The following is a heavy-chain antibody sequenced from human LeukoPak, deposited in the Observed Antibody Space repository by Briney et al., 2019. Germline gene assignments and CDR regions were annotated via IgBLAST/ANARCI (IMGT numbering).Heavy chain of an antibody. Sequence: GGSLRLSCAASGFTFDDYAMHWVRQAPGKGLEWVSGISWNSGSIGYADSVKGRFTISRDNAKNSLYLQMNSLRAEDTAVYYCARVPYYYDSSEGYWGQGTLVTVSS. J-gene: IGHJ4*02. CDR2: ISWNSGSI. V-gene: IGHV3-9*01. D-gene: IGHD3-22*01. CDR3: ARVPYYYDSSEGY. CDR1: GFTFDDYA.